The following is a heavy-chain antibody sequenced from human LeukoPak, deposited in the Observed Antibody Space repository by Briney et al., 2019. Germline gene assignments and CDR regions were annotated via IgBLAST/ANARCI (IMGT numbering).Heavy chain of an antibody. D-gene: IGHD1-26*01. CDR2: IYDRGST. J-gene: IGHJ5*02. CDR1: GASISSHY. CDR3: AKIEVGRFDP. V-gene: IGHV4-59*11. Sequence: SETLSLTCTVTGASISSHYWCWIRQTPGTGLEWIGDIYDRGSTTYNPSLKSRVSISVDTSRNQFSLNLRSVTAADTDVYYCAKIEVGRFDPWGQGTLVTVSS.